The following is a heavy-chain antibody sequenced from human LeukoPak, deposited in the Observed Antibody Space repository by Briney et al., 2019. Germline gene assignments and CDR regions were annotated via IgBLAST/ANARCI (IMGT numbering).Heavy chain of an antibody. V-gene: IGHV3-30*04. D-gene: IGHD6-13*01. Sequence: PGGSLRLSCAASGFTFSSYAMHWVRQAPGKGLEWVAVISYDGSNKYYADSVKGRFTISRDNSKNTLYLQMNSLRAEDTAVCYCARGSSWLTLDAFDIWGQGTMVTVSS. CDR1: GFTFSSYA. CDR2: ISYDGSNK. CDR3: ARGSSWLTLDAFDI. J-gene: IGHJ3*02.